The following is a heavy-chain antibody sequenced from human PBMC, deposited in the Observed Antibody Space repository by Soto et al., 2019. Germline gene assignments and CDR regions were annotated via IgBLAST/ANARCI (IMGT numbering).Heavy chain of an antibody. CDR2: ISGSGGST. D-gene: IGHD6-13*01. Sequence: EVQLLESGGGLVQPGGSLRLSCAASGFTFSSYAMSWVRQAPGKGLEWVSAISGSGGSTYYADSVKGRFTISRDNSKNTLYLQMNSLIAEDTAVYYCAAGIAAAGNFDYWGQGTLVTVSS. V-gene: IGHV3-23*01. J-gene: IGHJ4*02. CDR3: AAGIAAAGNFDY. CDR1: GFTFSSYA.